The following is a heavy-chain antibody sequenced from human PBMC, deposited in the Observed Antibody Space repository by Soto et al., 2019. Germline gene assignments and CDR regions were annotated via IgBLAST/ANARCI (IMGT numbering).Heavy chain of an antibody. CDR2: VYFVGNS. CDR3: VRFSGDYGSGVKRRYFDF. Sequence: SETLSLTCTVSGDSISSASYFWGWIRQPPGKGLEWIGSVYFVGNSYYNPSLKSRVSISVDASKNQFSLRLSSMTAADTGVYYCVRFSGDYGSGVKRRYFDFWGQGTLVTVSS. CDR1: GDSISSASYF. D-gene: IGHD4-17*01. J-gene: IGHJ4*02. V-gene: IGHV4-39*01.